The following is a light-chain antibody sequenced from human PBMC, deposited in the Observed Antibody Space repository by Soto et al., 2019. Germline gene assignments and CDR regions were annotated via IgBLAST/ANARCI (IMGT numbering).Light chain of an antibody. CDR3: QQYNNWPPWT. CDR2: GAS. CDR1: QSVSRH. V-gene: IGKV3-15*01. J-gene: IGKJ5*01. Sequence: EIVLTQSPGTLSLSPGERATLSCRASQSVSRHLAWYQQKPGQAPRLLIYGASTRATGIPARFSGSGSGTEFTLTISSLQSEDFAVYYCQQYNNWPPWTFGQGTRLEIK.